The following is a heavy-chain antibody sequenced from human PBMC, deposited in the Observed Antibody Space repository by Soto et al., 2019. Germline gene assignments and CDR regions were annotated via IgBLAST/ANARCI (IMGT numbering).Heavy chain of an antibody. CDR1: GGSFSGYY. D-gene: IGHD3-10*01. Sequence: SETLSLTCAVYGGSFSGYYWSWIRQPPGKGLEWIGEINHSGSTNYNPSLKSQVTISVETSKNQFSLKRSSVTAADTAVYYCEVELGSGNYHEGSPGHDTYYYMDVWGKGTTVTVSS. J-gene: IGHJ6*03. CDR2: INHSGST. CDR3: EVELGSGNYHEGSPGHDTYYYMDV. V-gene: IGHV4-34*01.